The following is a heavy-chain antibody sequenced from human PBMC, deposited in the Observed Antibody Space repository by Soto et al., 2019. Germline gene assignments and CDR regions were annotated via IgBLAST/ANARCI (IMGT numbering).Heavy chain of an antibody. J-gene: IGHJ4*02. V-gene: IGHV3-23*01. CDR2: ISGSGGST. Sequence: PGGSLRLSCAASGFTFSSYAMSWVRQAPGKGLEWVSEISGSGGSTNYADSVKGRFTISRDNSKNTLYLQMNSLRAEDTAVYYCAKDMEEVVGQYYFDYWGQGTLVTVSS. D-gene: IGHD3-10*01. CDR3: AKDMEEVVGQYYFDY. CDR1: GFTFSSYA.